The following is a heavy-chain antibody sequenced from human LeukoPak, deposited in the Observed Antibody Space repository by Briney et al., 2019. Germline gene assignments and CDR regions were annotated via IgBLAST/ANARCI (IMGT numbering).Heavy chain of an antibody. J-gene: IGHJ6*02. Sequence: PGGSLRLSCAASGFTFSNYAMSWVRQAPGKGLEWVSAISGSGGSTYYADSVKGRFTISRDNSKNTLYLQMNSLRAEDTAVYYCAKGKAVXXXSXYYYGMDVWSQGTTVX. CDR2: ISGSGGST. CDR1: GFTFSNYA. CDR3: AKGKAVXXXSXYYYGMDV. V-gene: IGHV3-23*01. D-gene: IGHD6-19*01.